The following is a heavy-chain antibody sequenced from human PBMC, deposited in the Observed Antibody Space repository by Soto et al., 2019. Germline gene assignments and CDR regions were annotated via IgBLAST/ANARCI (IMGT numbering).Heavy chain of an antibody. CDR1: GFTFSDYY. V-gene: IGHV3-11*01. CDR2: ISSSGSTI. Sequence: QVQLVESGGGLVKPGGSLRLSCAASGFTFSDYYMSWIRQAPGKGLEWVSYISSSGSTIYYADSVKGRFTISRGNAKNSLYLQMNSLRAEDTAVYYCASPSSTSCYACYYYMDVWGKGTTVTVSS. J-gene: IGHJ6*03. CDR3: ASPSSTSCYACYYYMDV. D-gene: IGHD2-2*01.